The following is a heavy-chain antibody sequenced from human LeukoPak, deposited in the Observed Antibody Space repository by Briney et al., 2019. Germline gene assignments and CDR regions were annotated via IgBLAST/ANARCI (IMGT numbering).Heavy chain of an antibody. CDR1: GGSISSYY. J-gene: IGHJ4*02. Sequence: SETLSLTCTVSGGSISSYYWSWIRQPPGKGLEWIGYIYYSGSTNYNPSLKSRVTISVDTSKNQFSLKLSSVTAADTAVYYCATSKYSSSWPLDYWGQGTLVTVSS. D-gene: IGHD6-13*01. V-gene: IGHV4-59*08. CDR2: IYYSGST. CDR3: ATSKYSSSWPLDY.